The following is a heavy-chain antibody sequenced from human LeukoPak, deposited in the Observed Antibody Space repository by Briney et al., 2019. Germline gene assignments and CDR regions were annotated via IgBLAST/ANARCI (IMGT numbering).Heavy chain of an antibody. D-gene: IGHD6-19*01. J-gene: IGHJ4*02. Sequence: PGRSLRLSCAASGFTFSIYTMNWVRQAPGKGLEWVSIINYNDDNKYYADSVQGRFTISRDNSKNTVYLQMNSLRAEDTAIYYCAKDGHCPGALCPTQIAVAGYNDNWGQETLVTVSS. CDR1: GFTFSIYT. CDR2: INYNDDNK. CDR3: AKDGHCPGALCPTQIAVAGYNDN. V-gene: IGHV3-23*01.